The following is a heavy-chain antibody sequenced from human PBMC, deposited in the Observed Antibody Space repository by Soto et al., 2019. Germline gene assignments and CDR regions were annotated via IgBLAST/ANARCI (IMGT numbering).Heavy chain of an antibody. CDR3: ARPHGGSSGWDNWFDP. J-gene: IGHJ5*02. D-gene: IGHD6-25*01. Sequence: QVQLQESGPGLVKPSETLSLTCTVSGGSISSYYWSWIRQPPGKGLELIGYIHYSGSTNYNPSLKSRVTISVVTSKNQFYLKLNSVTAADTAVYYCARPHGGSSGWDNWFDPWGQGTLVTVSS. CDR2: IHYSGST. V-gene: IGHV4-59*01. CDR1: GGSISSYY.